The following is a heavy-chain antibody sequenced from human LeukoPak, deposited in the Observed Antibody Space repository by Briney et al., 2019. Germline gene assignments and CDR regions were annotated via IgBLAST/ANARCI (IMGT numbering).Heavy chain of an antibody. V-gene: IGHV4-39*01. Sequence: SETLSLTCTVSGGSISSSSYSWGWIRQPPGKGLEWIGSIYYSGSTYYNPSLKSRVTISVDTSKNQFSLKLSSVTAADTAVYYCARQEVPESYYYYYYGMDVWGQGTTVTVSS. D-gene: IGHD3-10*01. CDR1: GGSISSSSYS. CDR3: ARQEVPESYYYYYYGMDV. J-gene: IGHJ6*02. CDR2: IYYSGST.